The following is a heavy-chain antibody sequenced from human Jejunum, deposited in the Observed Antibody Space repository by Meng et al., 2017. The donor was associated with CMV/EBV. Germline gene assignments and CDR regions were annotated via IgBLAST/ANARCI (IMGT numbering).Heavy chain of an antibody. CDR1: GFTFSNAW. Sequence: SCAASGFTFSNAWMNWVRQAPGKGLEWVGRVKSEIDGATTDYAAPVKGRFTISRDDSKNTVYMQLNSLKSEDTGVYYCTTGGVVGSWGQGTPVTVSS. CDR2: VKSEIDGATT. J-gene: IGHJ4*02. CDR3: TTGGVVGS. V-gene: IGHV3-15*01. D-gene: IGHD2-21*01.